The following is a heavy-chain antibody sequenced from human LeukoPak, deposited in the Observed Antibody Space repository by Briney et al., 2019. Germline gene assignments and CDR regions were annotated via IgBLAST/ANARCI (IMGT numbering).Heavy chain of an antibody. CDR3: ARANYDFWSGYSTRNSYYYYMDV. J-gene: IGHJ6*03. Sequence: SVKVSCKASGGTFSSYAISWVRQAPGQGLEWMGGIIPIFGTANYAQKFQGRVTITADESTSTAYMELSSMRSEDTAVYYCARANYDFWSGYSTRNSYYYYMDVWGKGTTVTVS. D-gene: IGHD3-3*01. CDR2: IIPIFGTA. V-gene: IGHV1-69*13. CDR1: GGTFSSYA.